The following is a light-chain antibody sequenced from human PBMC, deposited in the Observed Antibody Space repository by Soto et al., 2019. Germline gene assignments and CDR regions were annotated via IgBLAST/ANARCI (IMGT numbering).Light chain of an antibody. CDR1: SNDVGGYNH. CDR3: NSYRNTDTVI. CDR2: EVY. Sequence: QSALTQPASVSGSPGQSISISCTGTSNDVGGYNHVSWYQQLLGKAPKLIIYEVYYRPSGVSNRFSGSKSGNTASLTISGLQAEDEADYYCNSYRNTDTVIFGGGTKLTVL. V-gene: IGLV2-14*01. J-gene: IGLJ2*01.